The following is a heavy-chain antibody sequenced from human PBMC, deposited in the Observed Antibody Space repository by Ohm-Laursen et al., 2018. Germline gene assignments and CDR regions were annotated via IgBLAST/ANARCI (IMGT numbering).Heavy chain of an antibody. CDR3: AKTRYFSRGSCDFDY. V-gene: IGHV3-23*01. J-gene: IGHJ4*02. CDR1: GFTFTTYG. CDR2: LSGSGHDT. Sequence: SLRLSCTASGFTFTTYGMAWVRQAPEKGLEWVSGLSGSGHDTYYTDSVKGRFTISRDNSKNTLYLQMNGLRAEDTAVYYCAKTRYFSRGSCDFDYWGQGTLVTVSS. D-gene: IGHD2-15*01.